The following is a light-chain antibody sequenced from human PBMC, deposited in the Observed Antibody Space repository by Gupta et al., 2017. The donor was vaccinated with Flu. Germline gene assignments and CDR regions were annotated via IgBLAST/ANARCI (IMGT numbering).Light chain of an antibody. CDR1: QDITKY. Sequence: DIQMTQSPSSLSASVGDRVTITCQASQDITKYLNWYQQKPGKAPKLLIYDASNLETGVPSRFSGSGSGTDFTITISSLQPEDIATYYCQQFDDLPRTFGQRTKLEIK. V-gene: IGKV1-33*01. CDR3: QQFDDLPRT. J-gene: IGKJ2*01. CDR2: DAS.